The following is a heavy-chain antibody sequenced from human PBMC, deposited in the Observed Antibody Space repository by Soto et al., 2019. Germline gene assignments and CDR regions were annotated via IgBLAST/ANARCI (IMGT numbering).Heavy chain of an antibody. CDR3: ATPHFHRNTFYYYFGS. CDR2: IFHGGST. Sequence: SETLPLTCAVYGGSLSGYYWSWIRQPPGKGLEWIGEIFHGGSTNYSPSLKSRVTISVDTSKNQFSLELNSVTAADTAVYYCATPHFHRNTFYYYFGSWGQGTLVTVSS. D-gene: IGHD3-16*02. V-gene: IGHV4-34*12. CDR1: GGSLSGYY. J-gene: IGHJ4*02.